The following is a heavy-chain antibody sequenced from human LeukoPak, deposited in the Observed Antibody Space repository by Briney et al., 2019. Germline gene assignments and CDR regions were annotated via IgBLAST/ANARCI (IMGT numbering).Heavy chain of an antibody. CDR3: ARDSYNYGSGSLDY. J-gene: IGHJ4*02. CDR2: ISYSGST. CDR1: IGSISNYY. D-gene: IGHD5-18*01. V-gene: IGHV4-59*01. Sequence: SETLSLTCTVSIGSISNYYWSWIRQPPGKGLEWVGYISYSGSTKYNPSLKSRVTISVDTSKNQFSLKLTSVTAADTAMYYCARDSYNYGSGSLDYWGRGTLVTVSS.